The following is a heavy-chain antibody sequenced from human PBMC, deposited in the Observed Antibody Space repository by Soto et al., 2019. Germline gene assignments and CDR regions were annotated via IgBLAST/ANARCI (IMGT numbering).Heavy chain of an antibody. J-gene: IGHJ6*02. V-gene: IGHV3-43D*03. CDR3: AKDAHSSIAARHYYYYGMDV. CDR1: GFTFDDYA. D-gene: IGHD6-6*01. Sequence: GSLRLSCAASGFTFDDYAMHWVRQAPGKGLEWVSLISWDGGSTYYADSVKGRFTISRDNSKNSLYLQMNSLRAEDTALYYCAKDAHSSIAARHYYYYGMDVWGQGTTVTVSS. CDR2: ISWDGGST.